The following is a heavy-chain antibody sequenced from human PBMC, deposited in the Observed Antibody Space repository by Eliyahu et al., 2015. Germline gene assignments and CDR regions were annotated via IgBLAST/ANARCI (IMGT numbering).Heavy chain of an antibody. CDR3: AKLNGDLYDFWRIYYYGMDV. CDR1: GGSISSSSYY. J-gene: IGHJ6*02. D-gene: IGHD3-3*01. V-gene: IGHV4-39*01. CDR2: IYYSGST. Sequence: QLQLQESGPGLVKPSETLSLTCTVSGGSISSSSYYWGWIRQPPGKGLEWIGSIYYSGSTYYNPSLKSRVTISVDTSKNQFSLKLSSVTAADTAVYYCAKLNGDLYDFWRIYYYGMDVWGQGTTVTVSS.